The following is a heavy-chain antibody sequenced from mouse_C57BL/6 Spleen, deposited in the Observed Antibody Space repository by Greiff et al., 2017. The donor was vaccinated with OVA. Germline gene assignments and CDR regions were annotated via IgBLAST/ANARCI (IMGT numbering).Heavy chain of an antibody. CDR1: GFTFSSYA. Sequence: EVQLQESGGGLVKPGGSLKLSCAASGFTFSSYAMSWVRQTPEKRLEWVATISDGGSYTYYPDNVKGRFTISRDNAKNNLYLQMSHLKSEDTAMYYCARDRHYGSSYWYFDVWGTGTTVTVSS. D-gene: IGHD1-1*01. CDR3: ARDRHYGSSYWYFDV. J-gene: IGHJ1*03. CDR2: ISDGGSYT. V-gene: IGHV5-4*01.